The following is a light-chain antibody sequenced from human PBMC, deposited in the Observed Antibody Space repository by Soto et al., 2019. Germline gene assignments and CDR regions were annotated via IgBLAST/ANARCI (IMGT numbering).Light chain of an antibody. CDR1: QSISNW. Sequence: DIQKTQSPSTLSASLVYIFTITFLASQSISNWLAWYQQKPGKAPKILIYKTSSLESGVPSRFSGSGSGTEFTLTISSLQPDDFATYYCQQYNGYRWTFGQRT. CDR2: KTS. CDR3: QQYNGYRWT. J-gene: IGKJ1*01. V-gene: IGKV1-5*03.